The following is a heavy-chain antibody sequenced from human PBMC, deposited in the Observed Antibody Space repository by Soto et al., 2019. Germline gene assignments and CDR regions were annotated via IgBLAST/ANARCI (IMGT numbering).Heavy chain of an antibody. Sequence: PGGSLRLSCAASGFTFDTYSMDWVRQAPGKGLEWVSAISGSGGSTYYADSVKGRFTISRDNSKNTLYLQMNSLRAEDTAVYYCAKDRGYSDFWFDPWGQGTLVTVSS. J-gene: IGHJ5*02. D-gene: IGHD5-18*01. CDR3: AKDRGYSDFWFDP. V-gene: IGHV3-23*01. CDR1: GFTFDTYS. CDR2: ISGSGGST.